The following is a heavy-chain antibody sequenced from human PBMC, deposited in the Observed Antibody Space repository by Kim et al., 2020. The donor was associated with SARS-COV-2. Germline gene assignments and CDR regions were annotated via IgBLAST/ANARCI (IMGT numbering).Heavy chain of an antibody. D-gene: IGHD4-17*01. Sequence: SETLSLTCAVYGGSFSGYYWSWIRQPPGKGLEWIGEINHSGSTNYNPSLKSRVTISVDTSKNQFSLKLSSVTAADTAVYYCARGRRPKTVTKYNWFDPWGQGTLVTVSS. J-gene: IGHJ5*02. CDR3: ARGRRPKTVTKYNWFDP. CDR2: INHSGST. V-gene: IGHV4-34*01. CDR1: GGSFSGYY.